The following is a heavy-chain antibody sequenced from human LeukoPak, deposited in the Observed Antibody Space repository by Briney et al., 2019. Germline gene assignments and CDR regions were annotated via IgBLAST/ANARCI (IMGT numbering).Heavy chain of an antibody. J-gene: IGHJ4*02. CDR1: GFTFSSYG. V-gene: IGHV3-33*01. D-gene: IGHD3-22*01. CDR2: IWYDGSNK. Sequence: PGGSLRLSCAASGFTFSSYGMHWVRQAPGKGLEWVAVIWYDGSNKYYADSVKGRFTISRDNSKNTLYLQMNSLRAEDTAVYYCARDPGYDSSGYYPYWGQGTLVTVSS. CDR3: ARDPGYDSSGYYPY.